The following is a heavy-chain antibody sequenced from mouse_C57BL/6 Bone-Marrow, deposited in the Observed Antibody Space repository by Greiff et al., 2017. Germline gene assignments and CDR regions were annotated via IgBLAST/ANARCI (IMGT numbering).Heavy chain of an antibody. Sequence: QVQLQQPGAELVKPGASVKLSCKASGYTFTNYWMHWVKQRPGQGLEWIGMMHPNGGSPDYNEKFKSEATLSVDKSSSTAYKELSSLTSEDCAVYYCARSYDYDDYTMDYWGQGTSVTVSS. V-gene: IGHV1-64*01. CDR2: MHPNGGSP. CDR3: ARSYDYDDYTMDY. J-gene: IGHJ4*01. CDR1: GYTFTNYW. D-gene: IGHD2-4*01.